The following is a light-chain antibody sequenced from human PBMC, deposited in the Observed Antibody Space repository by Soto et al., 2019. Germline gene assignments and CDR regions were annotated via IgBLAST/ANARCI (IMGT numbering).Light chain of an antibody. Sequence: DRVTITCRASQSISSSLAWYQQKPGKAPRLLIYKASSLENGVPSRFSGSGSGTEFTLTINSLQPDDFATYYCQQYETSSPFTFGQGTKLEI. CDR3: QQYETSSPFT. CDR2: KAS. CDR1: QSISSS. J-gene: IGKJ2*01. V-gene: IGKV1-5*03.